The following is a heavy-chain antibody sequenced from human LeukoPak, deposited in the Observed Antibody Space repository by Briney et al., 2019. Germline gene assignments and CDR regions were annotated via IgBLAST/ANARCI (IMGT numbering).Heavy chain of an antibody. D-gene: IGHD5-24*01. CDR2: IYHSGST. CDR3: ARDSGWLQFTY. CDR1: GGSISSSNW. Sequence: PSGTLSLTCAVSGGSISSSNWWSWVRQPPGKGLEWIGEIYHSGSTNYNPSLKSRVTISVDMSKNQFSLKLSSVTAADTAVYYCARDSGWLQFTYWGQGTLVTVSS. J-gene: IGHJ4*02. V-gene: IGHV4-4*02.